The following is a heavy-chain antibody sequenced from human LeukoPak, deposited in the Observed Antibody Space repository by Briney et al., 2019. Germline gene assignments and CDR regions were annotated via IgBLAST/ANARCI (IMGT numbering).Heavy chain of an antibody. CDR1: GGSFSGYY. D-gene: IGHD3-9*01. Sequence: PSETLSLTCAVYGGSFSGYYWSWIRQPPGKGLEWIGEINHSGSTYYNPPLKSRVTISVDTSKNQFSLKLSSVTAADTAVYYCARGPRYFDWLLYSSDAFDIWGQGTMVTVSS. CDR3: ARGPRYFDWLLYSSDAFDI. V-gene: IGHV4-34*01. CDR2: INHSGST. J-gene: IGHJ3*02.